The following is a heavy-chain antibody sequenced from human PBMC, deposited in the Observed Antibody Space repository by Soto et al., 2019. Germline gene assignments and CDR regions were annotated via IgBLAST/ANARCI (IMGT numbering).Heavy chain of an antibody. D-gene: IGHD5-18*01. CDR3: ARGERYSYGYDYYGMDV. CDR2: INPNSGGT. J-gene: IGHJ6*02. Sequence: QVQLVQSGAEVKKPGASVKVSCKASGYTFTGYYMHWVRQAPGHGLEWMGWINPNSGGTNYAQKFQGWVTMTRDTSISTAYMELSRLRSDDTAVYYCARGERYSYGYDYYGMDVWGQGTTVTVSS. CDR1: GYTFTGYY. V-gene: IGHV1-2*04.